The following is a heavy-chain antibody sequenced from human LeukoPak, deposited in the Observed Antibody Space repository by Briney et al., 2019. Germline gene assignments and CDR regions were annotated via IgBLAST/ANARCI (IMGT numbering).Heavy chain of an antibody. V-gene: IGHV3-15*01. J-gene: IGHJ3*02. CDR3: TTSIVGATNQPFDI. CDR2: IKSKTDGGTT. Sequence: GGSLRLSCAASGFTFSNAWMSWVRQAPGKGLEWVGRIKSKTDGGTTDYAAPVKGRFTISRDDSKNTLYLQMNSPKTEDTAVYYCTTSIVGATNQPFDIWGQGTMVTVSS. D-gene: IGHD1-26*01. CDR1: GFTFSNAW.